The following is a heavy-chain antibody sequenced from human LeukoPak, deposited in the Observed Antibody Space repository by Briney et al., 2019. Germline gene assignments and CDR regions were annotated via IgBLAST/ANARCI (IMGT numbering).Heavy chain of an antibody. CDR3: ASRGTTGS. V-gene: IGHV3-23*01. D-gene: IGHD1-1*01. CDR2: VSGGGSEK. Sequence: GGSLRLSCAASGFIFNNYAMSWVRQTPGKGLEWVFTVSGGGSEKNYADSVKGRFTISRDNSRNTLYLQMNSLRDEDTAVYYCASRGTTGSWGQGTLVTVSS. J-gene: IGHJ5*02. CDR1: GFIFNNYA.